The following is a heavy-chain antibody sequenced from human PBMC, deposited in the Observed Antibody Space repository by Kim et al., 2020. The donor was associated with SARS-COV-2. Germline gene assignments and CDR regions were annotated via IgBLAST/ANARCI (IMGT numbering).Heavy chain of an antibody. V-gene: IGHV3-33*01. J-gene: IGHJ4*02. D-gene: IGHD4-4*01. CDR2: K. CDR3: ARDLGYSNSDDY. Sequence: KYYANSVKARFTIPRENSKTTLYLQMNGLRAENTAGDYCARDLGYSNSDDYWGQGTLVTVSS.